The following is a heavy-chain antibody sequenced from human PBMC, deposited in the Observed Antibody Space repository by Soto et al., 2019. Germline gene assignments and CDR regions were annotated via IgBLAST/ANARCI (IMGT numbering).Heavy chain of an antibody. CDR3: ARGRGSSSSWVYYYYYYMDV. CDR1: GYTFTSYD. J-gene: IGHJ6*03. Sequence: ASVKVSCKASGYTFTSYDINWVRQATGQGLEGMGWMNPNSGNTGYSQKFQGRVTMTRNTSISTAYMALSSLRSEDTAVYYCARGRGSSSSWVYYYYYYMDVWGKGTTVTVSS. V-gene: IGHV1-8*01. CDR2: MNPNSGNT. D-gene: IGHD6-6*01.